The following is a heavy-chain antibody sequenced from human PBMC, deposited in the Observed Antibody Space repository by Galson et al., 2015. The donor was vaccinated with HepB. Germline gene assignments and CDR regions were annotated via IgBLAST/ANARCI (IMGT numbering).Heavy chain of an antibody. J-gene: IGHJ6*02. V-gene: IGHV3-30*18. Sequence: SLRLSCAASGFTFSSYGMHWVRQAPGKGLEWVAVISYDGSNKYYADSVKGRFTISRDNSKNTLYLQMNSLRAEDTAVYYCAKVLYCSSTSCRKRGGAYGMDVWGQGTTVTVSS. CDR3: AKVLYCSSTSCRKRGGAYGMDV. CDR1: GFTFSSYG. CDR2: ISYDGSNK. D-gene: IGHD2-2*01.